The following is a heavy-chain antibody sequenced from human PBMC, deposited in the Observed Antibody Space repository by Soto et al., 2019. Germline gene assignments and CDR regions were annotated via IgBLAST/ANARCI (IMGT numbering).Heavy chain of an antibody. D-gene: IGHD2-2*01. CDR1: GGTFSSYA. V-gene: IGHV1-69*06. CDR3: PRGAIPAGAFPP. J-gene: IGHJ5*02. CDR2: IIPIFGTA. Sequence: QVQLVQSGAEVKKPGSSVKVSCKASGGTFSSYAISWVRQAPGQGLEWMGGIIPIFGTANYAQKFQGRVTLPGDKPTGPAYMELGSLRPEATPCYYCPRGAIPAGAFPPWGQGTRVTVS.